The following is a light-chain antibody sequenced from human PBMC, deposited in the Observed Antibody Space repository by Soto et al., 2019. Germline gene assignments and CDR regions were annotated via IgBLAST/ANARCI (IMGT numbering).Light chain of an antibody. Sequence: DIQMTQSPSSLSASVGDRVTITCRASQSIRNYLHWYQQEPGKAPKLLIYAASSLQGGVPSRFSGSGSGTDFALTISSLQPEDYATYYCQQTYTTGITFGQGTRLEIK. V-gene: IGKV1-39*01. CDR2: AAS. CDR1: QSIRNY. J-gene: IGKJ5*01. CDR3: QQTYTTGIT.